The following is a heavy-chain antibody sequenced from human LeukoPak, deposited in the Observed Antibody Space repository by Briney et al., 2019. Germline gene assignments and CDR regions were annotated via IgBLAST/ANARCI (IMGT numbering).Heavy chain of an antibody. D-gene: IGHD2-15*01. CDR2: ISSNGDFT. CDR1: RFTFNTYA. Sequence: GGSLRLSCVASRFTFNTYAVNWVRQAPGKGLEWVSAISSNGDFTYYADSVRGRFTISRDNSKNTVFLQMNGLRAEDTAVYYCARVKRDCSGGICYSYDYWGQGTLVTVSS. J-gene: IGHJ4*02. CDR3: ARVKRDCSGGICYSYDY. V-gene: IGHV3-23*01.